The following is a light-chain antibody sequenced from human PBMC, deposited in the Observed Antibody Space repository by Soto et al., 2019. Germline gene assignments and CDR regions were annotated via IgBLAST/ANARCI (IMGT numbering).Light chain of an antibody. CDR1: SSDVGGYNY. CDR3: SSYTTTNTYV. CDR2: EVS. V-gene: IGLV2-14*01. J-gene: IGLJ1*01. Sequence: ALTQPASVSGSPGQSITISCTGTSSDVGGYNYVSWSQQHPGKAPKLMIYEVSHRPSGISNRFSGSKSGNTASLTISGLQAEDEADYYCSSYTTTNTYVFGTGTKVTVL.